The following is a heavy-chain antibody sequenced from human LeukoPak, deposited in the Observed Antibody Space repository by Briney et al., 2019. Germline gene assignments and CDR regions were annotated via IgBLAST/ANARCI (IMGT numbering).Heavy chain of an antibody. CDR2: ISAYNGNT. V-gene: IGHV1-18*01. CDR1: GYTFTSYG. Sequence: ASVNVSCKASGYTFTSYGISWVRQAPGQGLEWMGWISAYNGNTNYAQKLQGRVTMTTDTSTSTAYMELRSLRSDDTAVYDCARWGDILTGYPFDYWGQGTLDTVSS. J-gene: IGHJ4*02. D-gene: IGHD3-9*01. CDR3: ARWGDILTGYPFDY.